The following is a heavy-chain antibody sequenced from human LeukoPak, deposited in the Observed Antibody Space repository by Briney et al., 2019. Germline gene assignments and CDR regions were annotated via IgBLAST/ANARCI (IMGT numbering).Heavy chain of an antibody. D-gene: IGHD2-2*01. CDR3: ARRVVVPAAMGSSYYYYGMDV. Sequence: GASVKVSCKASGYTFTSYGISWVRQAPGQGLEWMGWISAYNGNTNYAQKLQGRVTMTTDTSTSTAYMELRSLRSDDTAVYYCARRVVVPAAMGSSYYYYGMDVWGQGTTVTVSS. V-gene: IGHV1-18*01. CDR1: GYTFTSYG. J-gene: IGHJ6*02. CDR2: ISAYNGNT.